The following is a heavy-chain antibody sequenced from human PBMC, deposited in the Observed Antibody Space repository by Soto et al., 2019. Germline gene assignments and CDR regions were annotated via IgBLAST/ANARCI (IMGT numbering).Heavy chain of an antibody. CDR2: ISYDGSNT. V-gene: IGHV3-30*18. D-gene: IGHD1-26*01. J-gene: IGHJ4*02. CDR3: AKEGGLSGSYYISSSYYFDY. CDR1: GFTFSSYG. Sequence: GGSLRLSCVASGFTFSSYGMHWVRQAPGKGLEWVAIISYDGSNTYYADSVKGRFTISRDNSKNTLYLQMNSLRAEDTSVYYCAKEGGLSGSYYISSSYYFDYWGQGTMVTVSS.